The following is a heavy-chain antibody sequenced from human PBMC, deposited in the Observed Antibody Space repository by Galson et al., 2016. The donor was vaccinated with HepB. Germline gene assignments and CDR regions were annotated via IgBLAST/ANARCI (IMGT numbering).Heavy chain of an antibody. J-gene: IGHJ4*02. CDR2: IFYTGSS. CDR3: ARLANYDSSGYPFDS. D-gene: IGHD3-22*01. CDR1: GGSISSYY. Sequence: ETLSLTCTVSGGSISSYYWNWIRQPPGKGLEWIGYIFYTGSSSYNPSLKSRVSMSADTSKNQLSLKLSSVTAADTAVYYCARLANYDSSGYPFDSWGQGTLVTVSS. V-gene: IGHV4-59*01.